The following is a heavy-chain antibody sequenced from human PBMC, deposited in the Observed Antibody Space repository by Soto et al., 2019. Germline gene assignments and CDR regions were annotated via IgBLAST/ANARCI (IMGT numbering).Heavy chain of an antibody. CDR2: IYYNGDT. V-gene: IGHV4-39*02. CDR3: AREGGTGTGSLDI. CDR1: GGSISSSSYN. Sequence: SETLSLTCSVSGGSISSSSYNWDWIRQPPGKGLEWIGTIYYNGDTDYNPSLKSRATISVDASDYQFSLKLSSVTAADTAVYFCAREGGTGTGSLDIWGQGKMVT. D-gene: IGHD1-1*01. J-gene: IGHJ3*02.